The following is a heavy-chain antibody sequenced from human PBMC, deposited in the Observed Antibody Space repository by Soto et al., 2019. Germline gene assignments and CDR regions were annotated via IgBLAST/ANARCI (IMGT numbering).Heavy chain of an antibody. CDR3: GRTGSGLDY. V-gene: IGHV1-46*01. D-gene: IGHD1-1*01. CDR1: GYTFASYY. J-gene: IGHJ4*02. Sequence: QVQLVQSGAEVKKPGASVKVSCQASGYTFASYYIHWVRQAPGQGLEWMGVINPNGGNTRYAKRFEDRLTLTTDTPMNTGYLVLGSLGADDTAVYYCGRTGSGLDYWGQGTLVTVSS. CDR2: INPNGGNT.